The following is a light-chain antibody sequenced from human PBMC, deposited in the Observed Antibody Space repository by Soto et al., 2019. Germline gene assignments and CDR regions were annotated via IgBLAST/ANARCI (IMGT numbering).Light chain of an antibody. V-gene: IGLV2-23*02. Sequence: QSALTQPASVSGSPGQSITISCTGTSSDVGYYNLVSWYQQHPGKAPKLMIYDVSKRPSGVSDRFSGSKSGNTASLTISGLQAEDEADCYCCSYAGSSFYVFGTGTKLTVL. CDR2: DVS. CDR3: CSYAGSSFYV. CDR1: SSDVGYYNL. J-gene: IGLJ1*01.